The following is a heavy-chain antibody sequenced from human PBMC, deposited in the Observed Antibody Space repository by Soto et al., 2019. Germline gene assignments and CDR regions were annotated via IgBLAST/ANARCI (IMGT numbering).Heavy chain of an antibody. CDR2: ADYCGNS. D-gene: IGHD1-26*01. Sequence: SETLSLTCTVSGGSINTYYWSWIRQPPGTGLAWIGYADYCGNSDSSPSLSSRVTISIATSKKKVSLKLNSVSAADTAVYYCARNWSSGSGRFHFDCWGQGIPFTVSS. CDR3: ARNWSSGSGRFHFDC. V-gene: IGHV4-59*01. J-gene: IGHJ4*02. CDR1: GGSINTYY.